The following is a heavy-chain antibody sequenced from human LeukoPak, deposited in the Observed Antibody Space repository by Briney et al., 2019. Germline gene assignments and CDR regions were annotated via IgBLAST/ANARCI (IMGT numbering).Heavy chain of an antibody. CDR1: GFTFDDYT. CDR2: ISWDGGST. Sequence: GGSLRLSCAASGFTFDDYTMHWVRQAPGKGLEWVSLISWDGGSTYYADSVKGRFTISRDNSNNSLYLQMNSLRTEDTALYYCATSLEPGYSCGYYYYYYMDVWGKGTTVTVSS. CDR3: ATSLEPGYSCGYYYYYYMDV. J-gene: IGHJ6*03. D-gene: IGHD5-18*01. V-gene: IGHV3-43*01.